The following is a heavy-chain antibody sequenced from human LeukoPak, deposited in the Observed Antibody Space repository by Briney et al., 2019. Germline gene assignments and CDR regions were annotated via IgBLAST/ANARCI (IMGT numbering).Heavy chain of an antibody. V-gene: IGHV1-2*02. CDR3: ATGERLVPAAMWFDY. CDR1: GYTFTDYY. CDR2: INLKSGGR. D-gene: IGHD2-2*01. Sequence: ASVKVSCKTSGYTFTDYYMHWVRQAPAQGLEWMGWINLKSGGRSYAQRFQGRVTMTRDTSISTAYKELSRLRSDDTAVYYCATGERLVPAAMWFDYWGQGTLVTVSS. J-gene: IGHJ4*02.